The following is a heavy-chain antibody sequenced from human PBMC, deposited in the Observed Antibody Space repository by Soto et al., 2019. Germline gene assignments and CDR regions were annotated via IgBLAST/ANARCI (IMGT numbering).Heavy chain of an antibody. V-gene: IGHV1-18*01. J-gene: IGHJ6*02. CDR2: ISSYNGNT. Sequence: QVQLVQSGAEVKKPGASVKVSWETSGYTFITVVISWARQAPGQGLEWMGWISSYNGNTNYAQKLQGRVTMTTDTSTATAYMELRSLRSDDTAVYYCARDRPTSSIRARDYYFAMDVWGQGTTVTVSS. D-gene: IGHD6-6*01. CDR1: GYTFITVV. CDR3: ARDRPTSSIRARDYYFAMDV.